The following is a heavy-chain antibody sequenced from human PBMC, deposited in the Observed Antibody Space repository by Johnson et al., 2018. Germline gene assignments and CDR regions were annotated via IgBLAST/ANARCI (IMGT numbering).Heavy chain of an antibody. D-gene: IGHD2-2*01. CDR3: ARSPPLSKDAFDI. Sequence: EVQLVESGGGVVQPGRSLRLSCAASGFTFSNYAIHWVRQVPGKGLVWVSRINSDGSSTSYADPVKGRFTISGDNAKNTLYLQMNSLRAEDTAVYYCARSPPLSKDAFDIWGQGTMVTVSS. V-gene: IGHV3-74*02. CDR1: GFTFSNYA. CDR2: INSDGSST. J-gene: IGHJ3*02.